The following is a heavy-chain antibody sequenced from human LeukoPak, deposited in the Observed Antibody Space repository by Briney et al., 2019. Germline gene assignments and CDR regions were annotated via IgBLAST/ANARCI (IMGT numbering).Heavy chain of an antibody. V-gene: IGHV3-30-3*01. CDR2: ISYDGSNK. CDR1: GFTFSSYA. CDR3: ARDLSTVTSWFDP. Sequence: GESLTLSCAASGFTFSSYAMHWVRQAPGKGLEWVAVISYDGSNKNYAASVKGRFTISRDNSKNTLYLQMNSLRAEDTAVYYCARDLSTVTSWFDPWGQGTLVTVSS. D-gene: IGHD4-17*01. J-gene: IGHJ5*02.